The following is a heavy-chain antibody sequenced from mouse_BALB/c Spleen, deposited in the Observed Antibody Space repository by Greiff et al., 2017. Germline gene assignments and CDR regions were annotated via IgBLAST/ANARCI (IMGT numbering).Heavy chain of an antibody. CDR2: IYPGSGST. D-gene: IGHD2-14*01. CDR1: GYNFTSYW. Sequence: VQLQQPGAELVKPGTSVKLSCKASGYNFTSYWINWVKLRPGQGLEWIGDIYPGSGSTNYNEKFKSKATLTVDTSSSTAYMQLSSLASEDSALYYCARHYRSYFDYWGQGTTLTVSS. CDR3: ARHYRSYFDY. J-gene: IGHJ2*01. V-gene: IGHV1-55*01.